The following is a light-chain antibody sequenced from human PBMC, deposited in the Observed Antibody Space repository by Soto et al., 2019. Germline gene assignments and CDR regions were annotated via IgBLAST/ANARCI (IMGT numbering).Light chain of an antibody. J-gene: IGLJ2*01. V-gene: IGLV2-8*01. CDR2: EVS. CDR1: NNDVGGYNY. Sequence: QSVLTQPPSASGSPGQSVTISCTGTNNDVGGYNYVSWYQQHPGKAPKLLIYEVSERPSGVPDRFSGSKSGNTASLTVSGLQAEDEADYYCSSYGGRNNLVFGGGTKVTVL. CDR3: SSYGGRNNLV.